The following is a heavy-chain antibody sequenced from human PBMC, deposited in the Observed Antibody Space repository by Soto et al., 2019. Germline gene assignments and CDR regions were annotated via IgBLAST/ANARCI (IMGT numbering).Heavy chain of an antibody. D-gene: IGHD2-15*01. CDR3: ARDTPGYCSGGSCYSGDY. J-gene: IGHJ4*02. CDR2: ISAYNGNT. Sequence: SVKVSCKASGYTFTSYGISWVRQAPVQGLEWMGWISAYNGNTNYSQKLQGRVTMTTDTSTSTAYMELRSLRSDDTAVYYCARDTPGYCSGGSCYSGDYWGQGTLVTVSS. CDR1: GYTFTSYG. V-gene: IGHV1-18*01.